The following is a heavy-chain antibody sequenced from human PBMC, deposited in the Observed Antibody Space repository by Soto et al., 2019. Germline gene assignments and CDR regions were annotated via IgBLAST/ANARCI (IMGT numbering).Heavy chain of an antibody. V-gene: IGHV3-30*18. Sequence: GSLRLSCASSGFTFSSYGMHWVRQAPGKGLEWVAVISYDGSNKYYADSVKGRFTISRDNSKNTLYLQMNSLRAEDTAVYYCAKFDYGDKDYYYYGMDVWGQGTTVTVSS. CDR3: AKFDYGDKDYYYYGMDV. J-gene: IGHJ6*02. CDR2: ISYDGSNK. D-gene: IGHD4-17*01. CDR1: GFTFSSYG.